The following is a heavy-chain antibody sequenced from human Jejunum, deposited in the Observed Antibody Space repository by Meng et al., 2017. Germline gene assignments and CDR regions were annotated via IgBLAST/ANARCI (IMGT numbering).Heavy chain of an antibody. CDR3: AKDRKPDGLWPFDC. CDR2: INRDGSTT. J-gene: IGHJ4*02. CDR1: GFTFTTYW. V-gene: IGHV3-74*01. D-gene: IGHD4-17*01. Sequence: GESLKISCAASGFTFTTYWMHWVRQAPGKGLVWVSRINRDGSTTTYADSVKGRFTISRDNSQNTLYLQMDSLRAEDTAVYYCAKDRKPDGLWPFDCWGQGTLVTVSS.